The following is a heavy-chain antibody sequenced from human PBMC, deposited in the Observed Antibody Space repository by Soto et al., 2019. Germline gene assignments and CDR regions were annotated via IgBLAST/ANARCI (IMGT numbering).Heavy chain of an antibody. Sequence: GESLKISCKGSGYSFTSYWIGWVRQMPGKGLEWMAVIYPGDSDTRFSPSFQGQVTISADKSISTAYLQWSSLKASDTAMYYCARMTLDGIAVAGTSGYFDYWGQGTLVTVSS. CDR2: IYPGDSDT. J-gene: IGHJ4*02. CDR3: ARMTLDGIAVAGTSGYFDY. CDR1: GYSFTSYW. D-gene: IGHD6-19*01. V-gene: IGHV5-51*01.